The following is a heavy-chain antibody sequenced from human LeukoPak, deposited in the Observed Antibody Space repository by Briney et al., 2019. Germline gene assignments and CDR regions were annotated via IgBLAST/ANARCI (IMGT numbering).Heavy chain of an antibody. CDR1: GFTFSSYS. CDR3: ARDRVKSASLRSEDYYDFLSGYQSEYFQH. V-gene: IGHV3-21*03. J-gene: IGHJ1*01. D-gene: IGHD3-3*01. Sequence: GGPLRLSCAASGFTFSSYSMKWVRQARGKGVEVVTSKSWSSCYIYYGDSEGGRFTISRDNAKNSLYLQMNSLKAEDTAVYYCARDRVKSASLRSEDYYDFLSGYQSEYFQHWPQGTLVTLST. CDR2: KSWSSCYI.